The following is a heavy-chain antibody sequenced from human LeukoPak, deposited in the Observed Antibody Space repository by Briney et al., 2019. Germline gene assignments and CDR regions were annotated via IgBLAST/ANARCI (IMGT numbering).Heavy chain of an antibody. Sequence: SETLSLTCTVSGGSIRSYYWSWIRQPPGKGLEWIGYIYYSGSTNYNPSLKSRVTISVDTSKNQFSLKLSSVTAADTAVYYCARSRYYYDSSGYPHVGNFDYWGQGTLVTVSS. J-gene: IGHJ4*02. CDR2: IYYSGST. V-gene: IGHV4-59*08. D-gene: IGHD3-22*01. CDR3: ARSRYYYDSSGYPHVGNFDY. CDR1: GGSIRSYY.